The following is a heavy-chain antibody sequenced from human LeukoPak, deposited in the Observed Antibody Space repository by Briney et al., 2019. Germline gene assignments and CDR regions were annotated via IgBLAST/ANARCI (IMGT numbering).Heavy chain of an antibody. V-gene: IGHV4-34*01. J-gene: IGHJ4*02. CDR3: ARPVEYTSSPIDY. D-gene: IGHD6-6*01. CDR1: GGSFSGYY. CDR2: INHSGST. Sequence: PSETLSLTCAVYGGSFSGYYWSWIRQPPGKGLEWIGEINHSGSTYYNPSLKSRVTMSADRSKNQFSLKLSSVTAADTAVYYCARPVEYTSSPIDYWGQGTLVTVSS.